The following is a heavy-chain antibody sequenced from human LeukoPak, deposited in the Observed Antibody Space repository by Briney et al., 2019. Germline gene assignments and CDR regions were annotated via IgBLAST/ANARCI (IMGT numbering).Heavy chain of an antibody. CDR3: AKDKDYCSSTSCYPEYFQH. Sequence: GGSLRLSCAASGFTFSSYAMSWVRQAPGKGLEWVAAIRGSGGSTYYADSVKGRFTISRDNSKHTLYLQMNSLRAEDTAVYYCAKDKDYCSSTSCYPEYFQHWGQGTLVTVSS. CDR1: GFTFSSYA. V-gene: IGHV3-23*01. D-gene: IGHD2-2*01. CDR2: IRGSGGST. J-gene: IGHJ1*01.